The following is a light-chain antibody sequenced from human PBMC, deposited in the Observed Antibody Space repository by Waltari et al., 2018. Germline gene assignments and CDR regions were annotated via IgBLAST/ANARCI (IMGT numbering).Light chain of an antibody. Sequence: EIVLTQSPGTLSLSPGERATLSCRASQSVSSSYLAWYQQKPGQAPRLLIYGASSRATGIPDRFSGSGSGTDCTLTISRLEPEDFAVYYCQQYGSSRTFGQGTKVEIK. CDR1: QSVSSSY. CDR3: QQYGSSRT. J-gene: IGKJ1*01. V-gene: IGKV3-20*01. CDR2: GAS.